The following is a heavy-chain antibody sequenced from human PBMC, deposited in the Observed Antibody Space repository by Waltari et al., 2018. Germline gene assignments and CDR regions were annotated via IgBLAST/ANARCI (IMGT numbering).Heavy chain of an antibody. J-gene: IGHJ3*01. CDR3: AKRGYTYGYDDAFDV. D-gene: IGHD5-18*01. CDR1: GFRFSDYA. V-gene: IGHV3-9*01. Sequence: EAQLVESGGGLVQPGGSLTLSCVASGFRFSDYAMPWVRQAPGKGLEWVSSVTWNGGSVGYADSVKGRFFISRDNAANSVYLQMNSLRSEDTALYFCAKRGYTYGYDDAFDVWGLGAMVTVSS. CDR2: VTWNGGSV.